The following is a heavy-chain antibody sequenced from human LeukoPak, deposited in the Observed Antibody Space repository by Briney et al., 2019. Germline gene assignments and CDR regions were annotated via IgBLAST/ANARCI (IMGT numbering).Heavy chain of an antibody. J-gene: IGHJ4*02. CDR3: ARGNGWYENDY. CDR2: ISSSGRTI. V-gene: IGHV3-48*04. Sequence: GGSLRLSCAASGFTFSSYAMSWVRQAPGKGLEWVSYISSSGRTIYYADSVKGRFTISRDNAKNSLYLQMNSLRAEDTAVYYCARGNGWYENDYWGQGTLVTVSS. CDR1: GFTFSSYA. D-gene: IGHD6-19*01.